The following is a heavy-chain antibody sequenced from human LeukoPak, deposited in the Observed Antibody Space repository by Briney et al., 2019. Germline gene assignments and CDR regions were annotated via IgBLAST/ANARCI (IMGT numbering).Heavy chain of an antibody. V-gene: IGHV3-23*01. D-gene: IGHD6-19*01. J-gene: IGHJ3*02. CDR2: ISGSGGST. CDR1: GFTFSSYG. Sequence: GGSLRLSCAASGFTFSSYGMSWVRQAPGKGLEWVSAISGSGGSTYYADSVKGRFTISRDNSKNTLYLQMNSLRAEDTAVYYCAKVEQWLVQVPYDAFDIWGQGTMVTVSS. CDR3: AKVEQWLVQVPYDAFDI.